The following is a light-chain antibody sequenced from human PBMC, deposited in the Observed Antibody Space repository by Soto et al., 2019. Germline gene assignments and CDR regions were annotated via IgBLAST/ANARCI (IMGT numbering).Light chain of an antibody. J-gene: IGLJ2*01. CDR3: SSYTSSSTVV. CDR1: SSDVGGYNY. Sequence: QSVLTQPASVSGSPGQSITISCTGTSSDVGGYNYVYWYQQYPGKAPKLMIFDVSDRPSGVSNRFSGSKSGNTASLTISGLQAEDEADYYCSSYTSSSTVVLGGGTKLTVL. CDR2: DVS. V-gene: IGLV2-14*01.